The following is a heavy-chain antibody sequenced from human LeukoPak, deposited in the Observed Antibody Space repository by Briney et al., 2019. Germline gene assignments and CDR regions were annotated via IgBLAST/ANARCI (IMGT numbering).Heavy chain of an antibody. J-gene: IGHJ2*01. CDR1: GFTFSSYS. V-gene: IGHV3-23*01. CDR2: LNPSGVDT. D-gene: IGHD1-26*01. CDR3: AKKRITVSGSLYFDL. Sequence: GGSLRLSCAASGFTFSSYSMTWVRRAPGKGPEWVSILNPSGVDTFYADSVKGRFTISRDNSKNTLYLQMNSLRVEDTAVYFCAKKRITVSGSLYFDLWGRGTLVTVSS.